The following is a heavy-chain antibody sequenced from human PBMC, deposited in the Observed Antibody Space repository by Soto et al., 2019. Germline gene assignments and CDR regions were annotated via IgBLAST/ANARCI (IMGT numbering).Heavy chain of an antibody. CDR1: GFTFSSYG. V-gene: IGHV3-30*18. CDR2: ISYDGSNK. Sequence: PXGSLKLCCAASGFTFSSYGMHWVRQAPGKGLEWVAVISYDGSNKYYADSVKGRFTISRDNSKNTLYLQMNSLRAEDTAVYYCAKELRGNGLFDLWGQGTLVTVSS. D-gene: IGHD4-17*01. J-gene: IGHJ5*02. CDR3: AKELRGNGLFDL.